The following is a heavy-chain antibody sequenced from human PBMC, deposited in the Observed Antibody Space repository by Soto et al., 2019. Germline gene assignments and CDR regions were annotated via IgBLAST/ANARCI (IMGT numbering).Heavy chain of an antibody. V-gene: IGHV3-23*01. D-gene: IGHD2-15*01. CDR2: ISDSDGST. CDR3: AKEVEGGWYYFDY. Sequence: EVQLLESGGGLVQPGGSLTLSCAASGFTFSTYAMTWVHQAPGKGLEWVSTISDSDGSTYYADSVKGRFTISRDNSKHTVYLQMNSLRAEDTAVYYCAKEVEGGWYYFDYWGQGTLVTVSS. J-gene: IGHJ4*02. CDR1: GFTFSTYA.